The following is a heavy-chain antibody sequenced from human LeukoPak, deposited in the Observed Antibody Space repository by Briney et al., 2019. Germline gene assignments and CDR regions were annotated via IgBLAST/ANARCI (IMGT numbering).Heavy chain of an antibody. D-gene: IGHD3-3*01. CDR2: TNHSGST. V-gene: IGHV4-34*01. Sequence: SETLSLTCAVSGGSFSGYYWSWIRQPPGKGLEWIGETNHSGSTNYNPSLKSRVTISVDTSKNQFSLKLSSVTAADTAVYYCARGTSYYDFWSGYFFDYWGQGTLVTVSS. CDR1: GGSFSGYY. J-gene: IGHJ4*02. CDR3: ARGTSYYDFWSGYFFDY.